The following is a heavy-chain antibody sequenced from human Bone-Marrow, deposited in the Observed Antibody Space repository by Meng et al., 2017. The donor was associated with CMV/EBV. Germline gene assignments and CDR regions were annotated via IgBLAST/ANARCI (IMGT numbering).Heavy chain of an antibody. D-gene: IGHD3-3*01. CDR1: GGSFSGYY. Sequence: GSLRLSCAVYGGSFSGYYWSWIRQPPGKGLEWIGEINHSGSTNYNPSLKSRVTISVDTSKNQFSLKLSSVTAADTAVYYCARARFLEWLLVPSGFDYWGQGTLVTVSS. V-gene: IGHV4-34*01. CDR3: ARARFLEWLLVPSGFDY. CDR2: INHSGST. J-gene: IGHJ4*02.